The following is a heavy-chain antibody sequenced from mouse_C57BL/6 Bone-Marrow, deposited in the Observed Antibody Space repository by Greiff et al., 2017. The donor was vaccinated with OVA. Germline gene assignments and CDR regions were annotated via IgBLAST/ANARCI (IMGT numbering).Heavy chain of an antibody. V-gene: IGHV1-82*01. CDR3: ARGGTVDY. D-gene: IGHD3-3*01. J-gene: IGHJ3*01. CDR1: GYAFSSSW. Sequence: QVTLKECGPELVKPGASVKISCKASGYAFSSSWMNWVKQRPGKGLEWIGRIYPGDGDTNYNGKFKGKATLTADKSSSTAYMQLSSLTSEDSAVYFCARGGTVDYWGQGTLVTVSA. CDR2: IYPGDGDT.